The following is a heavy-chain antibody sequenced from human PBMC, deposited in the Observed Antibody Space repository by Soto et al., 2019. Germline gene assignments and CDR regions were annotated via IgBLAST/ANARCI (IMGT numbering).Heavy chain of an antibody. CDR3: AKQYPIPGYCSGGSCFLVPAYYYGMDV. Sequence: PGGSLRLSCAGSGFIFGHYAMTWVRQAPGKGLEWISAISGRGDSTYYADAVKGRFTISRDNSKNTLYLQMNSLRAEDTAVYYCAKQYPIPGYCSGGSCFLVPAYYYGMDVWGQGTTVTVSS. CDR1: GFIFGHYA. D-gene: IGHD2-15*01. V-gene: IGHV3-23*01. CDR2: ISGRGDST. J-gene: IGHJ6*02.